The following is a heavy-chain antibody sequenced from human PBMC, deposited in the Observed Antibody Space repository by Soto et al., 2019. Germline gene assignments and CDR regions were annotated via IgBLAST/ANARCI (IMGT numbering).Heavy chain of an antibody. CDR3: ARTHCSISTCYAYAGEFHH. V-gene: IGHV1-69*05. D-gene: IGHD2-2*01. Sequence: SVKVSCKASGGTFSSYAISWVRQAPGQGLEWMGGIIPIFGTANYAQKLQGRVTMTTDTSTSTAYMELRSLRSDDTAMYYCARTHCSISTCYAYAGEFHHWGQGTLVPVSA. CDR1: GGTFSSYA. J-gene: IGHJ1*01. CDR2: IIPIFGTA.